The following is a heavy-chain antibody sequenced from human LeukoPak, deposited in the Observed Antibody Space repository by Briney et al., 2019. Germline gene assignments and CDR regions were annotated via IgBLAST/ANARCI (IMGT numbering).Heavy chain of an antibody. CDR3: ARVVVGANNWFDP. J-gene: IGHJ5*02. Sequence: GGSLRLSCAASGFNVSSNYMSWVRQAPGKGLVWVSRINSDGSSRNYADSVKGRFTISRDNAKNTLYLQMNSLKAEDTAVYYCARVVVGANNWFDPWGQGTLVTVSS. D-gene: IGHD1-26*01. V-gene: IGHV3-74*01. CDR2: INSDGSSR. CDR1: GFNVSSNY.